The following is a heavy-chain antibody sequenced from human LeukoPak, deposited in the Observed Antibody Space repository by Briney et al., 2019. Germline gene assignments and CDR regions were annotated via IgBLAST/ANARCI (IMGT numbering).Heavy chain of an antibody. CDR3: AKPQYGSGTDYYYYMDV. J-gene: IGHJ6*03. V-gene: IGHV3-30*18. D-gene: IGHD3-10*01. CDR2: ISYDGSNK. CDR1: GFTFSSYG. Sequence: PGGSLRLSCAASGFTFSSYGMHWVRQAPGKGLEWVAVISYDGSNKYYADSVKGRFTISRDNSKNTLYLQMNSLRAEDTAVYYCAKPQYGSGTDYYYYMDVWGKGTTVTVSS.